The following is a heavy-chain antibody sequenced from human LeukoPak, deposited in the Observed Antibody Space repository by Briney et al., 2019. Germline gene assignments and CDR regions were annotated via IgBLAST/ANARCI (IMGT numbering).Heavy chain of an antibody. CDR3: ATHGPAVAEGFDP. D-gene: IGHD6-19*01. CDR1: GGSITSTDYY. Sequence: SETLSLTCNVSGGSITSTDYYWGWIRQPPGKGLEWIGSIYFTGSTYYNPSLKSRVTISVDTSGNQFSLRWNSVTAADTAVYYCATHGPAVAEGFDPWGRGALVTVSS. CDR2: IYFTGST. V-gene: IGHV4-39*01. J-gene: IGHJ5*02.